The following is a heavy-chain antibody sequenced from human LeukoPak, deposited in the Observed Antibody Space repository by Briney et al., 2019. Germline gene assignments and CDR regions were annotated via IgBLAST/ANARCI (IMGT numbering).Heavy chain of an antibody. Sequence: GGSLRLSCAASGFTFSSYSMNLVRQAPGKGLEWVSSISSSSSYIYYADSVKGRFTISRDNAKNSLYLQMNSLRAEDTAVYYCARPHYDSSGYYYTLDYWGQGTLVTVSS. D-gene: IGHD3-22*01. CDR3: ARPHYDSSGYYYTLDY. CDR1: GFTFSSYS. CDR2: ISSSSSYI. V-gene: IGHV3-21*01. J-gene: IGHJ4*02.